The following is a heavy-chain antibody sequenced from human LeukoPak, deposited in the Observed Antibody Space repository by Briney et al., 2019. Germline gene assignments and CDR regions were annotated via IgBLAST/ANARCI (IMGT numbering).Heavy chain of an antibody. J-gene: IGHJ5*02. CDR2: INHSGST. CDR3: ARGVIVYNWFDP. CDR1: GGSFSGYY. Sequence: PSETLSLTCAVYGGSFSGYYWSWIRQPPGKGLEWIGEINHSGSTNYNPSLKSRVTISVDTSKNQFSLKLSSVTAADTAVYYCARGVIVYNWFDPWGQGTLVTVSS. D-gene: IGHD3-22*01. V-gene: IGHV4-34*01.